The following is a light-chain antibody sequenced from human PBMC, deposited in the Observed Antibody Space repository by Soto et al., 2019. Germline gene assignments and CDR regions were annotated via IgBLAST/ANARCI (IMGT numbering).Light chain of an antibody. CDR2: DAS. CDR3: QQRSIWPVA. CDR1: QSVSNF. J-gene: IGKJ5*01. V-gene: IGKV3-11*01. Sequence: MLTQSPCTLCVTTGERATLSCRASQSVSNFLFWYQQKSGQAPRLLIYDASSRAAGIPARFSGSGSGTDITLTISSLEPEDFAVYYCQQRSIWPVAFGQGTLLEIK.